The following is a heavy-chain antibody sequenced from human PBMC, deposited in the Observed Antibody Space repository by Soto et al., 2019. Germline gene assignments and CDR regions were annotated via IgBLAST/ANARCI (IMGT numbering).Heavy chain of an antibody. CDR2: INQSGVT. V-gene: IGHV4-34*01. Sequence: SETLSLTCAVYGGSISGYYWSWIRQPPGKGLEWIGEINQSGVTNYNPSLKSRVTMSEDTSKNQFSLKLTSVTATDTAIYYCSRGGRGGSRPTNSWGQGTLVTVS. D-gene: IGHD3-10*01. J-gene: IGHJ4*02. CDR3: SRGGRGGSRPTNS. CDR1: GGSISGYY.